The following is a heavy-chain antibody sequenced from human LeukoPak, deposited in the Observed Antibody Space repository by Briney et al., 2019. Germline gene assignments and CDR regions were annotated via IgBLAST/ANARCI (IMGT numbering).Heavy chain of an antibody. CDR2: INPSGGSK. V-gene: IGHV1-46*01. D-gene: IGHD3-22*01. J-gene: IGHJ5*02. Sequence: ASVKLSCKASAYTFTSYYMHWVRQAQGQGLEWMGIINPSGGSKSYEQKFQGRVTMTRDTSTSTVYMELSSLRSEDTAVYYCAIADDSSGYYHNWFDPWGQGTLVTVSS. CDR1: AYTFTSYY. CDR3: AIADDSSGYYHNWFDP.